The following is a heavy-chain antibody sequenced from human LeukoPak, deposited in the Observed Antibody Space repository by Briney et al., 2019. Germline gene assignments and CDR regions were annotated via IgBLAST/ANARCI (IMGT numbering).Heavy chain of an antibody. J-gene: IGHJ3*02. CDR3: ARRRYSSGWSDAFDI. CDR2: ISYDGSNK. V-gene: IGHV3-30*04. CDR1: GFTFSSYA. Sequence: GRSLRLSCAASGFTFSSYAMHWVRQAPGKGLEWVAVISYDGSNKYYADSVKGRFTISRDNSKNTLYLQMNSLRAEDTAVYYCARRRYSSGWSDAFDIWGQGTMVTVSS. D-gene: IGHD6-19*01.